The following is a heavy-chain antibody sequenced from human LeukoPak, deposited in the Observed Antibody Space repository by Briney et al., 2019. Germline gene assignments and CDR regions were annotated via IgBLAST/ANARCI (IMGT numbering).Heavy chain of an antibody. CDR3: ARVGYCSGGSCYRFDP. CDR1: GGTFSSYA. Sequence: SSVKVSCKASGGTFSSYAISWVRQAPGQGLEWMGRIIPLLGIANYAQKFQGRVTITADKSTSTAYMELSSLRSEDTAVYYCARVGYCSGGSCYRFDPWGQGTLVTVSS. D-gene: IGHD2-15*01. J-gene: IGHJ5*02. CDR2: IIPLLGIA. V-gene: IGHV1-69*04.